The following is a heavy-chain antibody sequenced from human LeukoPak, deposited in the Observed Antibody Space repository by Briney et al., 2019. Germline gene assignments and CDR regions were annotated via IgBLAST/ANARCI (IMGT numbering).Heavy chain of an antibody. V-gene: IGHV3-33*01. Sequence: PGGSLRLSCVASGFTFSSYDIHWVRQAPGKGLEWVAVIWYDGSNKYYADSVKGRFTISRDNSKNTLYLQMNSLRAEDTAMYYCARGFSSGWYGGDAFDIWGQGTMVTVSS. CDR2: IWYDGSNK. D-gene: IGHD6-19*01. J-gene: IGHJ3*02. CDR3: ARGFSSGWYGGDAFDI. CDR1: GFTFSSYD.